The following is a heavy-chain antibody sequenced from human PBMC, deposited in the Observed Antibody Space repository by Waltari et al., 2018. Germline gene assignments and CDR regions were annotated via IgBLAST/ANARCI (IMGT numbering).Heavy chain of an antibody. CDR3: VKGNEIDY. CDR1: GFNFTLFG. J-gene: IGHJ4*02. D-gene: IGHD1-1*01. Sequence: QVHLVESGGGVVEPGGSLRLSCAATGFNFTLFGMHWVRQAPGKGLEWVSFISYDGSNENYADSVKGRFTMSRDNSKKMLYVQMNNLRAEDSAVYYCVKGNEIDYWGQGTLVTVSS. V-gene: IGHV3-30*02. CDR2: ISYDGSNE.